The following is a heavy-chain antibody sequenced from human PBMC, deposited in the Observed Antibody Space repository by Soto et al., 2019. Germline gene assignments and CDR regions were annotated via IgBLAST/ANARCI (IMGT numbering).Heavy chain of an antibody. Sequence: SETLSLTCTVSGGSIISYYWSWIRQPPGKGLEWIGYIYYSGSTNYNPSLKSRVTISVDTSKNQFSLKLSSVTAADTAVYYCARLNYYDSSGYYRDYWGQGTLVTVSS. CDR2: IYYSGST. V-gene: IGHV4-59*01. D-gene: IGHD3-22*01. CDR1: GGSIISYY. CDR3: ARLNYYDSSGYYRDY. J-gene: IGHJ4*02.